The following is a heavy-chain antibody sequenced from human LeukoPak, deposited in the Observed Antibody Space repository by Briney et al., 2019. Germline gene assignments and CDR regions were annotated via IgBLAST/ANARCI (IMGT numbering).Heavy chain of an antibody. CDR1: GYTFTSYD. V-gene: IGHV1-8*01. Sequence: ASVKVSCKASGYTFTSYDINWVRQATGQGLEWMGWMNPNSGNTGYAQKFQGRVTMTRKTSISTAYMELSSLRSEDTAVYYCARVRISPAGWFDPWGQGTLVTVSS. CDR2: MNPNSGNT. D-gene: IGHD3-10*01. CDR3: ARVRISPAGWFDP. J-gene: IGHJ5*02.